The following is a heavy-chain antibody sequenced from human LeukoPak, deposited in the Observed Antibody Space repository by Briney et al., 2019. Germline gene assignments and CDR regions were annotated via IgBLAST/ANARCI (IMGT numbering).Heavy chain of an antibody. J-gene: IGHJ6*02. CDR3: ARGTIPLIAAAPYYYYGMDV. CDR1: GGSFSGYY. D-gene: IGHD6-13*01. Sequence: SETLSLTCAVYGGSFSGYYWSWIRQPPGKGLEWIGEINHSGITNYNPSLKSRVTISVDTSKNQFSLKLSSVTAADTAVYYCARGTIPLIAAAPYYYYGMDVWGQGTTVTVSS. CDR2: INHSGIT. V-gene: IGHV4-34*01.